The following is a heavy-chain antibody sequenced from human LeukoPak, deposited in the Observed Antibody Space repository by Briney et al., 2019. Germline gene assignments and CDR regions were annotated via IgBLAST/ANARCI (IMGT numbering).Heavy chain of an antibody. V-gene: IGHV1-2*02. CDR1: GYTFTAYY. D-gene: IGHD3-22*01. J-gene: IGHJ3*02. Sequence: ASVKVSCKASGYTFTAYYMHWVRQAPGQGLEWMGWINPNSGGTNYAQKFQGRVTMTRDTSISTAYMELSRLRSDDTAEYYCARDYYDSSGFGAFDIWGQGTMVTVSS. CDR3: ARDYYDSSGFGAFDI. CDR2: INPNSGGT.